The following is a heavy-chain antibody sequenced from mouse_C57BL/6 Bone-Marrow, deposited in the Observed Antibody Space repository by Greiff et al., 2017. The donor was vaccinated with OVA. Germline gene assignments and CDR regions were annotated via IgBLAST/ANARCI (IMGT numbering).Heavy chain of an antibody. D-gene: IGHD1-1*01. CDR1: GYTFTSYG. V-gene: IGHV1-81*01. CDR2: IYPRSGNT. Sequence: QVQLKESGAELARPGASVKLSCKASGYTFTSYGISWVKQRTGQGLEWIGEIYPRSGNTYYNEKFKGKATLTADKSSSTAYMELRSLTSEDSAVYFCARTFYYYGSSSYFDYWGQGTTLTVSS. CDR3: ARTFYYYGSSSYFDY. J-gene: IGHJ2*01.